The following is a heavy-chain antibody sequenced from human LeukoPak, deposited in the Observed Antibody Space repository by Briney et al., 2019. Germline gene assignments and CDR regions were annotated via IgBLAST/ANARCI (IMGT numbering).Heavy chain of an antibody. V-gene: IGHV3-7*01. CDR1: GFTLSSYW. Sequence: GGSLRLSCAVSGFTLSSYWMCWVRQAPGKGLEWVASIKGDGSEKQFVDSVKGRFTISRDNAKHSLSLQLNSLRAEDTAVYYCAKDGDKWNDGFDYWGQGTLVTVSS. CDR3: AKDGDKWNDGFDY. J-gene: IGHJ4*02. CDR2: IKGDGSEK. D-gene: IGHD1-1*01.